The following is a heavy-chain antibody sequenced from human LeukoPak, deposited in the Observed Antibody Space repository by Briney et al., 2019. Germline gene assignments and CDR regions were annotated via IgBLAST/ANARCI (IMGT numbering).Heavy chain of an antibody. D-gene: IGHD6-19*01. CDR1: GFTFSTYA. Sequence: GGSLRLSCAASGFTFSTYAMSWVRQAAGKGLEWVSLISGSGGGTYYADSVKGRFTISRDNSKNTLYLQMNSLRAEDTAVYYCAKAKQQWLVAAFDIWGQGTMVTVSS. CDR2: ISGSGGGT. V-gene: IGHV3-23*01. CDR3: AKAKQQWLVAAFDI. J-gene: IGHJ3*02.